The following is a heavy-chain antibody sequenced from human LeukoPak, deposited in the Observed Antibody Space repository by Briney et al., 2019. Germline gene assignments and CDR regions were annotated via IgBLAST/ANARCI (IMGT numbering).Heavy chain of an antibody. Sequence: SETLSLTCTVSSGSISTYYWSWIRQPPGKGLEWIGYISYTGNTHYSPSLQSRVTISVDTSENQFSLKLNSVTAADTAVYHCARHVPSSGTVFDYWGQGTLVTVSS. J-gene: IGHJ4*02. D-gene: IGHD6-13*01. CDR1: SGSISTYY. CDR3: ARHVPSSGTVFDY. CDR2: ISYTGNT. V-gene: IGHV4-59*08.